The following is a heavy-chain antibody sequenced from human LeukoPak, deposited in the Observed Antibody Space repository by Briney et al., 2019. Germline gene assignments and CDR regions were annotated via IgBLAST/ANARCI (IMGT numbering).Heavy chain of an antibody. CDR3: ARGRGGATTGFDH. CDR2: INSNSGAR. V-gene: IGHV1-2*01. D-gene: IGHD1-26*01. J-gene: IGHJ4*02. Sequence: GASVKVSCKASGYTFSGYYMHWVRQAPGQGLESMGWINSNSGARNYAPKFRGRVTFSRDNSISTAYMELSSLRSDDTVIYYCARGRGGATTGFDHWGQGTLVTVSS. CDR1: GYTFSGYY.